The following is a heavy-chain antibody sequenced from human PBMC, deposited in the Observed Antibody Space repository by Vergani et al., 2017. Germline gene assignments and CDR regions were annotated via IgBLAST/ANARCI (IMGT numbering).Heavy chain of an antibody. CDR2: ISFDGTNE. V-gene: IGHV3-30-3*01. CDR3: VRDRGLCAGGRCYTEAWAY. Sequence: QVQLVEWGGGVVQPGTSLRLSCVVSGFALNRHAMYWVRQAPGKGLEWVVGISFDGTNEYYPDLVKGRFTISRDIAKNTLYLQVRSLRLEDTGVYHCVRDRGLCAGGRCYTEAWAYWGQGTLVTVSS. D-gene: IGHD2-2*02. J-gene: IGHJ4*02. CDR1: GFALNRHA.